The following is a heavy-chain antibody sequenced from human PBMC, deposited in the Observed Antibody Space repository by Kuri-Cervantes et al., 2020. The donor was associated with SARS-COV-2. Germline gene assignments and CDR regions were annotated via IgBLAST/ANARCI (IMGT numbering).Heavy chain of an antibody. J-gene: IGHJ4*02. Sequence: ASVKVSCKASGYTFTSYAMHWVRQAPGQRLEWMGWINAGNGNTKYSQKFQGRVTITRDTSASTAYMELSSLRSEDTAVYYCARGYYEGITGKYYFDYWGQGTQVTRSS. CDR3: ARGYYEGITGKYYFDY. CDR1: GYTFTSYA. CDR2: INAGNGNT. V-gene: IGHV1-3*01. D-gene: IGHD1-20*01.